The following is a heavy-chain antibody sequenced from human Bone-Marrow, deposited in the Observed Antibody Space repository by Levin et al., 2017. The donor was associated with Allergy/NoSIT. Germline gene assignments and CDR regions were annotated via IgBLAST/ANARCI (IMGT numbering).Heavy chain of an antibody. CDR2: ISWNSGSI. D-gene: IGHD1-26*01. Sequence: GGSLRLSCAASGFTFDDYAMHWVRQAPGKGLEWVSGISWNSGSIGYADSVKGRFTISRDNAKNSLYLQMNSLRAEDTALYYCAKDMMSYGVLGAFDIWGQGTMVTVSS. CDR1: GFTFDDYA. J-gene: IGHJ3*02. CDR3: AKDMMSYGVLGAFDI. V-gene: IGHV3-9*01.